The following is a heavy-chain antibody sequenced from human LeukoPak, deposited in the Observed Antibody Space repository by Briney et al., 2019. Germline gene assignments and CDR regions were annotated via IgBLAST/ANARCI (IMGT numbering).Heavy chain of an antibody. Sequence: PSETLSLTCAVYGGSFSGYYWSWIRQPPGKGLEWIGEINHSGSTNYNPSPKSRVTISVDTSKNQFSLKLSSVTAADTAVYYCARDAPKLRFLEWLSRNDYYYYMDVWGKGTTVTVSS. V-gene: IGHV4-34*01. CDR2: INHSGST. J-gene: IGHJ6*03. D-gene: IGHD3-3*01. CDR1: GGSFSGYY. CDR3: ARDAPKLRFLEWLSRNDYYYYMDV.